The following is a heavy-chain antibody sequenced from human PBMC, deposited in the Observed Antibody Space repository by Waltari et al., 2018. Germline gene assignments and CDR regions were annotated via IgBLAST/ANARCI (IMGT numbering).Heavy chain of an antibody. CDR2: ISYDGSNK. D-gene: IGHD3-10*01. J-gene: IGHJ4*02. Sequence: QVQLVESGGGVVQSGRSLRLSCAASGFTFRSYGMHWVLPAPGKGLEWVAVISYDGSNKYYADSVKGRFTISRDNSKNTLYLQMNSLRAEDTAVYYCAKGGSMVQGVISGLDYWGQGTLVTVSS. CDR1: GFTFRSYG. CDR3: AKGGSMVQGVISGLDY. V-gene: IGHV3-30*18.